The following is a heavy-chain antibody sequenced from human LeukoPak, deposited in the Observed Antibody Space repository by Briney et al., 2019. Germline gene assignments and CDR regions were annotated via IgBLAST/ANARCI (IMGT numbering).Heavy chain of an antibody. Sequence: KPSETLSLTCTVSGGPISSYYWSWIRQPAGKGLEWIGRIYTSGSTNYNPSLKSRVTMSVDTSKHQFSLKLSSVTAADTAVYYCAAAGNSGHDAFDIWGQGTMVTVSS. CDR3: AAAGNSGHDAFDI. D-gene: IGHD6-13*01. CDR1: GGPISSYY. J-gene: IGHJ3*02. V-gene: IGHV4-4*07. CDR2: IYTSGST.